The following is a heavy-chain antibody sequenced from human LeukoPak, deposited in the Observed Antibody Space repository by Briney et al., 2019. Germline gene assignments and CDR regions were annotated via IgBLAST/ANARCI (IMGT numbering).Heavy chain of an antibody. Sequence: GGSLRLSCAASGFSFSAYNINWVRQAPGKGLEWVSCISPSGDHRYHADSVRGRFTISRDNAKNSVYLQMNSLRAEDTAVYYCARDAAYFDSSGYYPDPLDYWGQGTLVSVSS. CDR3: ARDAAYFDSSGYYPDPLDY. J-gene: IGHJ4*02. CDR1: GFSFSAYN. V-gene: IGHV3-21*01. D-gene: IGHD3-22*01. CDR2: ISPSGDHR.